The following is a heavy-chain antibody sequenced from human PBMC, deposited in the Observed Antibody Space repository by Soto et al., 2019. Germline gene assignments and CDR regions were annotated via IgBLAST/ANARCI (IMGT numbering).Heavy chain of an antibody. D-gene: IGHD6-6*01. CDR3: ARDQGIAPRLFDS. Sequence: XSVNVSCVESVYTFPSPYMHWVGQAPGQGLEWMGMINPSAGSTTYAQKFQGRVTMTRDTSTSTVYMELTSLRSEDTAVFYCARDQGIAPRLFDSWGQGTLVTVSS. J-gene: IGHJ4*02. V-gene: IGHV1-46*01. CDR2: INPSAGST. CDR1: VYTFPSPY.